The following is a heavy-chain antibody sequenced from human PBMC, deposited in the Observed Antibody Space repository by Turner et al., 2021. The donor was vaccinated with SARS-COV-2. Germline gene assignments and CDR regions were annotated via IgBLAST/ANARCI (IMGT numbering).Heavy chain of an antibody. D-gene: IGHD2-2*02. V-gene: IGHV4-39*01. J-gene: IGHJ6*02. CDR3: AGEVVVPTTILGAVYGMDV. Sequence: QLQLQESGPGLVKPSETLSLTCTVSGGSISSSSYYWGWIRQPPGKGLEWIGSIYYSGGTYYNPSLKSRVTISVDTSKNQFSLKLSSVTAADTAVYYCAGEVVVPTTILGAVYGMDVWGQGTTVTVSS. CDR2: IYYSGGT. CDR1: GGSISSSSYY.